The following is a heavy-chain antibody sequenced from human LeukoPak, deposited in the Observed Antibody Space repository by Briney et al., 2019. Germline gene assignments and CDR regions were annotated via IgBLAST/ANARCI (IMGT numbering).Heavy chain of an antibody. CDR3: ARDPGVVGRHYGMDV. V-gene: IGHV1-18*01. D-gene: IGHD2-2*01. CDR2: ISAYNGNT. Sequence: ASVKVSCKASGYTFTRYGISWVRQAPGQGLEWMGWISAYNGNTNYAQKLQGRVTMTTDTSTSTAYMELRSLRSDDTAVYYCARDPGVVGRHYGMDVWGQGTTVTVSS. CDR1: GYTFTRYG. J-gene: IGHJ6*02.